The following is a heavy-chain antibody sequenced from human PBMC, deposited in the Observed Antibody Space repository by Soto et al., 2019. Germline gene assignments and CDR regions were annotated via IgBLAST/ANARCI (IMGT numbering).Heavy chain of an antibody. D-gene: IGHD4-17*01. Sequence: VGSLRLSCAASGFTFSSYAMSWVRQAPGKGLEWVSAISGSGGSTYYADSVKGRFTISRDNSKNTLYLQMNSLRAEDTAVYYCAKFKLGHDYGDYYYYGMDVWGQGTTVTV. J-gene: IGHJ6*02. CDR3: AKFKLGHDYGDYYYYGMDV. CDR2: ISGSGGST. CDR1: GFTFSSYA. V-gene: IGHV3-23*01.